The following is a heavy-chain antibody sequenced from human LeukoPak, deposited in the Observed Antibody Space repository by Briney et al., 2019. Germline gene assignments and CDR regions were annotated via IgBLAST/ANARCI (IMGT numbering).Heavy chain of an antibody. D-gene: IGHD3-22*01. V-gene: IGHV3-7*03. J-gene: IGHJ4*02. Sequence: PGGSLRLPCAASGFTFSSYWMSWVRQAPGKGLEWVANIKQDGSEKYYVDSVKGRFTISRDNAKNSLYLQMNSLRAEDAAVYYCARERGKYYYDSSGYPDYWGQGTLVTVSS. CDR3: ARERGKYYYDSSGYPDY. CDR2: IKQDGSEK. CDR1: GFTFSSYW.